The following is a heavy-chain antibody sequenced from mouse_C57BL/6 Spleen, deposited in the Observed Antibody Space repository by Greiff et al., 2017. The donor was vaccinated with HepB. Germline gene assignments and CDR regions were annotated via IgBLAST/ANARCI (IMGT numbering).Heavy chain of an antibody. V-gene: IGHV1-59*01. CDR1: GYTFTSYW. CDR3: ARHYGSSYNWYFDV. Sequence: VQLQQPGAELVRPGTSVKLSCKASGYTFTSYWMHWVKQRPGQGLEWIGVIDPSDSYTNYNQKFKGKATLTVDTSSSTAYMQLSSLTSEDSAVYYSARHYGSSYNWYFDVWGTGTTVTVSS. D-gene: IGHD1-1*01. CDR2: IDPSDSYT. J-gene: IGHJ1*03.